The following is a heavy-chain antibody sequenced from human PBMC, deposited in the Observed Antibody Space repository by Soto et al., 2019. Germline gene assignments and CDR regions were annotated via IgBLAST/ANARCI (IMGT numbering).Heavy chain of an antibody. CDR3: ARGLGYYDSSGYSYFDY. CDR2: IYHSGST. V-gene: IGHV4-4*02. D-gene: IGHD3-22*01. CDR1: GDSISSSNW. Sequence: SETLSLTCAVSGDSISSSNWWSWVRQPPGKGLEWIGEIYHSGSTNYNPSLKSRVTISVDKSKNQFSLKLSSVTAADTAVYYCARGLGYYDSSGYSYFDYWGQGTLVTVSS. J-gene: IGHJ4*02.